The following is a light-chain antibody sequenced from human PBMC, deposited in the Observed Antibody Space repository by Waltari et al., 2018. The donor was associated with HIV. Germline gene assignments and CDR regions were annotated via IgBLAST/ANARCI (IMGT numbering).Light chain of an antibody. CDR3: QQYGGSLT. V-gene: IGKV3-20*01. Sequence: EIVLTQSPGTLSLSPGERGTLSCRASQSVTSTYLAWYQQKPGQAPRLLIYGASNRATGIPDRFSGSGSGTDFTLTISRLDPEDFAVYYCQQYGGSLTFGPGTKVDIK. CDR1: QSVTSTY. J-gene: IGKJ3*01. CDR2: GAS.